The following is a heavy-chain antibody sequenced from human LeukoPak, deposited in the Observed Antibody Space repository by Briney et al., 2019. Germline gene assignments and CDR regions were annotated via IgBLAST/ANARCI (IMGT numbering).Heavy chain of an antibody. CDR3: ARGKGRGYSYGSLRGVIIYYYFDY. J-gene: IGHJ4*02. CDR1: GGSISSGGYY. Sequence: SQTLSLTCTVSGGSISSGGYYWSWIRQPPGKGLEWIGEINHSGSTNYNPSLKSRVTISVDTSKNQFSLKLSSVTAADTAVYYCARGKGRGYSYGSLRGVIIYYYFDYWGQGTLVTVSS. V-gene: IGHV4-30-2*01. D-gene: IGHD5-18*01. CDR2: INHSGST.